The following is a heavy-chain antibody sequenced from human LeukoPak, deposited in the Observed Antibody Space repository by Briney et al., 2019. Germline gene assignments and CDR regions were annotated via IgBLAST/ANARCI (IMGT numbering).Heavy chain of an antibody. D-gene: IGHD3-10*01. J-gene: IGHJ3*02. CDR2: IYYSGST. V-gene: IGHV4-39*01. CDR3: ARHPMGSAFDI. Sequence: LEWIGSIYYSGSTYYNPSLKSRVTISVDTSKNQFSLKLSSVTAADTAVYYCARHPMGSAFDIWGQGTMVTVSS.